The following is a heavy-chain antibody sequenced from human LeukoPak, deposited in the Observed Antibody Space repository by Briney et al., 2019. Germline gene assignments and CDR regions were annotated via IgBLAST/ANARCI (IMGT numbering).Heavy chain of an antibody. CDR1: GFSVSSNY. Sequence: GGSLRLSCAASGFSVSSNYLSWVRQAPGKGLEWVSVIYSDGYTYYGNTYYADSVEGRFTISRDNSKNTLYLQMNSLRAEDTAVYYCARVARRGVQWLGATDDPRAYYFDYWGQGTLVTVSS. CDR2: IYSDGYTYYGNT. CDR3: ARVARRGVQWLGATDDPRAYYFDY. D-gene: IGHD6-19*01. J-gene: IGHJ4*02. V-gene: IGHV3-53*01.